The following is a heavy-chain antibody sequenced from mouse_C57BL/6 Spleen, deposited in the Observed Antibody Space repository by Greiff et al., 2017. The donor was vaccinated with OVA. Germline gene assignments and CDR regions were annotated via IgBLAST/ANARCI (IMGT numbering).Heavy chain of an antibody. Sequence: VQLQQSGPELVKPGASVKISCKASGYTFTDYYMNWVKQSHGKSLEWIGDINPNNGGTSYNQKFKGKATLTVDKSFSTAYMELRSLTSEDSAVYYCARTITTVVGPYAMDYWGQGTSVTVSS. CDR3: ARTITTVVGPYAMDY. CDR1: GYTFTDYY. CDR2: INPNNGGT. V-gene: IGHV1-26*01. J-gene: IGHJ4*01. D-gene: IGHD1-1*01.